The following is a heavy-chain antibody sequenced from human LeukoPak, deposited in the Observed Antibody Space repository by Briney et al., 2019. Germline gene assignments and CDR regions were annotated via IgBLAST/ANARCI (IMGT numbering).Heavy chain of an antibody. Sequence: KPGGSLRLSCAASGFTFSSYSMNWVRQAPGKGLEWVSSISSSSSYIYYADSVKGRFTISRDNAKNSLYLQMNSLRAEDTAVYYCARDGTILTGSLYYYYGMDVWGRGTTVTVSS. CDR2: ISSSSSYI. V-gene: IGHV3-21*01. J-gene: IGHJ6*02. CDR1: GFTFSSYS. CDR3: ARDGTILTGSLYYYYGMDV. D-gene: IGHD3-9*01.